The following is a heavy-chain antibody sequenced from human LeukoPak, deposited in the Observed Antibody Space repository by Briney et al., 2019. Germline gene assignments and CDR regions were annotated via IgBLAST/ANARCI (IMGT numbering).Heavy chain of an antibody. J-gene: IGHJ4*02. D-gene: IGHD1-26*01. Sequence: GGSLSLSPASSGLTFSSCSMNGVRQAPGKGLEWVSSISSSSSYIYYADSVKGRFTISRDNAKNSLYLQMNSLRAEDTAVYYCAKEGMMRGHPTPLLLYWGQGILVTVSS. V-gene: IGHV3-21*01. CDR2: ISSSSSYI. CDR3: AKEGMMRGHPTPLLLY. CDR1: GLTFSSCS.